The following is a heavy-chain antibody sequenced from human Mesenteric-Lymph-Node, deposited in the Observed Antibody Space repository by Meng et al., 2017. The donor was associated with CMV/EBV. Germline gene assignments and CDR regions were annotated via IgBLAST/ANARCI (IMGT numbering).Heavy chain of an antibody. CDR1: GFSFSSYA. CDR3: AKDLSGVVPADIDY. CDR2: ISGTGSST. D-gene: IGHD2-2*01. J-gene: IGHJ4*02. V-gene: IGHV3-23*01. Sequence: LSLTCAASGFSFSSYAMSWVRQAPGKGLEWVSGISGTGSSTYYVDSVKGRFTISRDNSRNTLYLQMNSLRAEDTAVYYCAKDLSGVVPADIDYWGQGTLVTVSS.